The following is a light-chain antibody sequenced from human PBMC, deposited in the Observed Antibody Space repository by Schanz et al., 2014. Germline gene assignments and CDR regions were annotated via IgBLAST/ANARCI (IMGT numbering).Light chain of an antibody. V-gene: IGKV3-15*01. J-gene: IGKJ4*01. CDR3: LQHNSYPLT. Sequence: EIVMTQSPATLSVSPGERATLSCRASQSISSYLAWYQQKPGQAPRLLIYGASNRATGIPTRFSGSGSGTEFTLTISGLQSEDFATYYCLQHNSYPLTFGGGTKVEIK. CDR2: GAS. CDR1: QSISSY.